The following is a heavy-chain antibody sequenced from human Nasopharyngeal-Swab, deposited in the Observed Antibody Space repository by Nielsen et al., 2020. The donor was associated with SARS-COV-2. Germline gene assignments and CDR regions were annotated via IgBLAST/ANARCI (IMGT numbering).Heavy chain of an antibody. D-gene: IGHD6-13*01. V-gene: IGHV3-21*04. CDR3: ASIAAAENDGFDL. CDR1: GSAFRFHN. J-gene: IGHJ3*01. Sequence: GGSLRLSCVASGSAFRFHNMNWVRQAPGKGLEWVSSISGRSSYINYADSVKGRFTISRDNAKDSLYLQMNSLRPEDTAIYYCASIAAAENDGFDLWGQGTAVTVSP. CDR2: ISGRSSYI.